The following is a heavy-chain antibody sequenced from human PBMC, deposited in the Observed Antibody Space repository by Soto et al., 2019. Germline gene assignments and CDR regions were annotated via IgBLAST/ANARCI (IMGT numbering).Heavy chain of an antibody. J-gene: IGHJ5*02. V-gene: IGHV3-23*01. D-gene: IGHD5-18*01. CDR2: ISGSGDST. Sequence: ESGGGLVQPGGSLRLSCAASGFTFSSYAMSWVRQVPGKGLEWVSGISGSGDSTYYADSVKGRFTISRDNSKNTLYLQMNSLRAEDTAVYYCAMGYNYAPFDPWGQGTLVTVSS. CDR3: AMGYNYAPFDP. CDR1: GFTFSSYA.